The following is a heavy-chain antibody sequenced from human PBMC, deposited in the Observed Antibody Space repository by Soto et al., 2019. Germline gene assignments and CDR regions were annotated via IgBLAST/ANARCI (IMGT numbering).Heavy chain of an antibody. D-gene: IGHD3-3*01. CDR3: ARARFLEWSAIDY. CDR2: INPNSGGT. Sequence: GASVKVSCKASGYTFTGYYMHWVRQAPGQGLEWMGWINPNSGGTNYAQKFQGWVTMTRDTSISTAYMELSRLRSDDTAVYYCARARFLEWSAIDYWGQGTLVTVSS. CDR1: GYTFTGYY. J-gene: IGHJ4*02. V-gene: IGHV1-2*04.